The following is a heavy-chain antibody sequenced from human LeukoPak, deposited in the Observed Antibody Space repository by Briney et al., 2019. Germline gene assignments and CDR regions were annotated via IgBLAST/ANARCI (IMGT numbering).Heavy chain of an antibody. CDR1: GGSFSGYY. D-gene: IGHD3-10*01. J-gene: IGHJ6*03. Sequence: SETLSLTCAVYGGSFSGYYWSWIRQPPGKGLEWIGEINHSGSTNYNPSLKSRVTISVDTSKNQFSLKLSSVTAADTAVYYCVREKGIVWFAESAKGYYMDGWGKGTTVTVSS. CDR3: VREKGIVWFAESAKGYYMDG. CDR2: INHSGST. V-gene: IGHV4-34*01.